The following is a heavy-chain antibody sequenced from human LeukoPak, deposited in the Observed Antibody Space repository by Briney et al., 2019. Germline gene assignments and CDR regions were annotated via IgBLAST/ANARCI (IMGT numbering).Heavy chain of an antibody. Sequence: AGESLKISCKSSGYSCTSFWIGWVRQLPGKGLEWMGVIYPSDSDSKYSPSFQGQVTISADKSTSTAYLHWTSLKASDTAVYYCARHPLYRSHTAADHWGHGTLVTVSS. CDR1: GYSCTSFW. CDR3: ARHPLYRSHTAADH. V-gene: IGHV5-51*01. J-gene: IGHJ4*01. D-gene: IGHD6-19*01. CDR2: IYPSDSDS.